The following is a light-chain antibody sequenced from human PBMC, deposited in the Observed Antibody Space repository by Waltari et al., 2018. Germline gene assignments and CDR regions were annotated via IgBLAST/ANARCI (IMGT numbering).Light chain of an antibody. CDR3: QQYYTTPPT. CDR2: WAS. J-gene: IGKJ5*01. Sequence: DIVMTQSPDSLAVSLGERATINCKSSQSVLYSSNNKNYLAWYQQKPGQPPKLFIYWASTLESGVPDRFSGSGSGTDFTLTISSLQAEDVAVYYCQQYYTTPPTFGQGTRLEIK. CDR1: QSVLYSSNNKNY. V-gene: IGKV4-1*01.